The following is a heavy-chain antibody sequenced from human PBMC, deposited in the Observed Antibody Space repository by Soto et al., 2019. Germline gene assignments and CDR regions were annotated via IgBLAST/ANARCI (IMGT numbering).Heavy chain of an antibody. CDR2: IKQDGSEK. Sequence: EVQLVESGGGLVQPGGSLRLSCAASGFTFSSYWMSWVRQAPGKGLEWVANIKQDGSEKYYVDSVKGRFTISRDNAKNSLYLQMNSLRAEDTAVYYCARFISGIIGVPHTSWFGELWLNYFDYWGQGTLVTVSS. D-gene: IGHD3-10*01. CDR1: GFTFSSYW. J-gene: IGHJ4*02. V-gene: IGHV3-7*01. CDR3: ARFISGIIGVPHTSWFGELWLNYFDY.